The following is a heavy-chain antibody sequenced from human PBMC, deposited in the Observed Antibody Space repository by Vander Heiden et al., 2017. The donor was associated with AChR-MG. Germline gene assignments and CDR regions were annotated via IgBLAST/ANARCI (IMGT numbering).Heavy chain of an antibody. Sequence: QVQLAHSGAEVKRPGSSVKVSCKPSGGTSGSYTISWVRQAPGQGLEWMGRIVPILGIANYAQKFQGRVTITADKSTSTAYMELSSLRSEDTAVYYCARGTEQQLVPNFDYWGQGTLVTVSS. CDR3: ARGTEQQLVPNFDY. D-gene: IGHD6-13*01. V-gene: IGHV1-69*02. CDR1: GGTSGSYT. CDR2: IVPILGIA. J-gene: IGHJ4*02.